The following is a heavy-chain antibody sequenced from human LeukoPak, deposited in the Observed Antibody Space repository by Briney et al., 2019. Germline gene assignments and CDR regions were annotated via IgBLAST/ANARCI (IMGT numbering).Heavy chain of an antibody. CDR3: AREGSSGYYPNWFDP. CDR2: IYTSGGT. D-gene: IGHD3-22*01. J-gene: IGHJ5*02. CDR1: GGSINSDSQY. Sequence: SETLSLTCTVSGGSINSDSQYWSWIRQPAGKGLEWIGRIYTSGGTYYNPSLKSRVTISEDTSKNQFSLKLTSVTAADTAVYYCAREGSSGYYPNWFDPWGQGTLVTVSS. V-gene: IGHV4-61*02.